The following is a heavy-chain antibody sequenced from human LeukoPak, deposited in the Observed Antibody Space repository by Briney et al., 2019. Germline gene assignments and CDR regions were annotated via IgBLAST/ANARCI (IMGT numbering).Heavy chain of an antibody. CDR1: GFSLSTSGLS. Sequence: SGPTLVNPIETLTLTCTLSGFSLSTSGLSVGWVRQPPGKALEWLALTHWDDEKRYSPSLNGRLTITKDTSKNQVFLTMTNMDPVDTGTYYCAHRVRYNSGWFFIDWGQGTLVTVSS. V-gene: IGHV2-5*02. J-gene: IGHJ4*02. D-gene: IGHD6-19*01. CDR2: THWDDEK. CDR3: AHRVRYNSGWFFID.